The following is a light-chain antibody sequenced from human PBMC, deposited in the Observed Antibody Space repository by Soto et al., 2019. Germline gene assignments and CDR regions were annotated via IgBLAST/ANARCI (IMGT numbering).Light chain of an antibody. CDR2: EVS. CDR3: SSYAGRSLV. V-gene: IGLV2-8*01. Sequence: QSALTQPPSASGSPGQSVTISCTGTSSDVGGYNYVSWYQQHPAKAPKLMIYEVSERPSGVPDRFSGSKSGNTASLTVSGLQAEDEADYYCSSYAGRSLVFGGGTKLTVL. J-gene: IGLJ2*01. CDR1: SSDVGGYNY.